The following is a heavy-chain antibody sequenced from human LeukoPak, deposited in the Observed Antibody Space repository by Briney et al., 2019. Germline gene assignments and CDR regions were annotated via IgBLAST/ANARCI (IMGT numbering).Heavy chain of an antibody. Sequence: GGSLRLSCTASGFTFSDYYMSWIRQTPGKGLEWVSYISSSSDTIYYADSVKGRFTVSRDNAKNSLYLQMNSLRAEDTAVYYCASVLWFGGIFFDYWGQGTLVTVSS. CDR2: ISSSSDTI. V-gene: IGHV3-11*01. CDR3: ASVLWFGGIFFDY. D-gene: IGHD3-10*01. CDR1: GFTFSDYY. J-gene: IGHJ4*02.